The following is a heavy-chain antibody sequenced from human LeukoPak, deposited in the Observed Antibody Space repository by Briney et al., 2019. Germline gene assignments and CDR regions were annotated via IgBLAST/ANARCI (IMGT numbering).Heavy chain of an antibody. CDR1: GFTVSSNC. CDR2: IYSGGST. J-gene: IGHJ6*03. Sequence: GGSLRLSCAASGFTVSSNCMSWVRQAPGKGLEWVSVIYSGGSTYYADSVKGRFTISRDNSKNTLYLQMNSLRAEDTAVYYCARTPRNYYYYMDVWGKGTTVTVSS. V-gene: IGHV3-53*01. CDR3: ARTPRNYYYYMDV.